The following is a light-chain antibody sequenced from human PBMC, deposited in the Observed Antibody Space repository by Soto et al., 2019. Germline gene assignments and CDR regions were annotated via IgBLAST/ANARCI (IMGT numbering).Light chain of an antibody. J-gene: IGKJ4*01. Sequence: EIVMTQSPATLSLSPGERATLSCRASQSVSSSYLSWYQQKPGQAPRLLIYGASTRATGIPARFSGSGSGTDFTLTISSLQPEDFATYYCQQTRSYPSTFGGGTKVEIK. V-gene: IGKV3D-7*01. CDR1: QSVSSSY. CDR2: GAS. CDR3: QQTRSYPST.